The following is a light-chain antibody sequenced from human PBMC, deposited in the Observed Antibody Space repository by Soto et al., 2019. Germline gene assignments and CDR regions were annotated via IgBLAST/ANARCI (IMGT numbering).Light chain of an antibody. Sequence: DIVMTQSPLSLPVTPVEPASISFRSIESLLHTNGKKYMDWYLQKPGQSPQLLIYLGSNRASGVPDRFSGSGSGTDFSLKISRVEAEDVGVYYCMQALQTPITFGQGTRLEIK. J-gene: IGKJ5*01. CDR1: ESLLHTNGKKY. V-gene: IGKV2-28*01. CDR2: LGS. CDR3: MQALQTPIT.